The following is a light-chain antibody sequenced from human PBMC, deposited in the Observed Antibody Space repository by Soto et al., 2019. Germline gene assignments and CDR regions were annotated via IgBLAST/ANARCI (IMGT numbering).Light chain of an antibody. CDR2: GAS. CDR3: QQYDKWPWT. CDR1: QSVSSN. Sequence: ETGMTQSPVTLSVSPGERATLSCRASQSVSSNLAWYQQKPGQPPRLLIYGASTRVTGIPARFSGSGSGTEFTLTISSLQSEDFALYYCQQYDKWPWTFGQGTKVDNK. V-gene: IGKV3-15*01. J-gene: IGKJ1*01.